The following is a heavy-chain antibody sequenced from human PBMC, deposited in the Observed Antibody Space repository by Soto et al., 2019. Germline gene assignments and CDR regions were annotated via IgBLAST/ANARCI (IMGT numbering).Heavy chain of an antibody. CDR3: ARTARHGPASWFDP. D-gene: IGHD2-21*02. J-gene: IGHJ5*02. V-gene: IGHV3-9*01. Sequence: GGSLRLSCAASGFTFDDYAMHWVRQAPGKGLEWVSGISWNSGSIGYADSVKSRLTISKDASKSQAVLAMTNLDPADTATYFCARTARHGPASWFDPWGQGTLVTVSS. CDR2: ISWNSGSI. CDR1: GFTFDDYA.